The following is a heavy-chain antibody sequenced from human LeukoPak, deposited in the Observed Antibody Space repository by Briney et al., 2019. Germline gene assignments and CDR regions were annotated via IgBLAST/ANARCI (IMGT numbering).Heavy chain of an antibody. J-gene: IGHJ5*02. D-gene: IGHD2-15*01. CDR3: ARDPLVGIFGGYCSGGSCDHNWFDP. CDR2: ISSSSSYI. CDR1: GFTFSSYS. Sequence: KPGGSLRLSCAASGFTFSSYSMNWVRQAPGKGLEWVSSISSSSSYIYYADSVKGRFTISRDNAKNSLYLQMNSLRAEDTALYYCARDPLVGIFGGYCSGGSCDHNWFDPWGQGTPVTVSS. V-gene: IGHV3-21*04.